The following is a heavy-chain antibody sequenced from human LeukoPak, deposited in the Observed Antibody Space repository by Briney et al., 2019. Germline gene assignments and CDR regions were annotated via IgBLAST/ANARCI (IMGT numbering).Heavy chain of an antibody. CDR2: INPNRGGT. D-gene: IGHD6-19*01. CDR3: ARARYTGSGWLFGY. Sequence: ASVKVSCKASGYTFTGYYMHWVRQAPGQGREWMGWINPNRGGTNYAQKFQGRVTMTRDTSISTAYMELSRLRSDDTAVYYCARARYTGSGWLFGYWGQGTLVTVSS. J-gene: IGHJ4*02. V-gene: IGHV1-2*02. CDR1: GYTFTGYY.